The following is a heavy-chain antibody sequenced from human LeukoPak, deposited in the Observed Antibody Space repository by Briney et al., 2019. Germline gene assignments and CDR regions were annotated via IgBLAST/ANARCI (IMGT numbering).Heavy chain of an antibody. Sequence: GRSLRLSCAASGFTFSSYAMHWVRQAPGKGLEWVAFIRYDGSNKYYADSVKGRFTISRDNSKNTLYLQMNSLRAEDTAVYYCARGGGYCGSTSCYTGIIRGWFDPWGQGTLVTVSS. J-gene: IGHJ5*02. V-gene: IGHV3-30*04. CDR3: ARGGGYCGSTSCYTGIIRGWFDP. D-gene: IGHD2-2*02. CDR1: GFTFSSYA. CDR2: IRYDGSNK.